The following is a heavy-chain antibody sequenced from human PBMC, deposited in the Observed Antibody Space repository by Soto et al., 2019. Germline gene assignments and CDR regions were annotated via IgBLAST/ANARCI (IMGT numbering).Heavy chain of an antibody. CDR2: IIPIFGTA. D-gene: IGHD3-22*01. V-gene: IGHV1-69*06. Sequence: SVKVSCKASGGTFSSYAISWVRQAPGQGLEWMGGIIPIFGTANYAQKFQGRVTITADKSTSTAYMELSSLRSEDTAVYYCASYYYDSSPISDYWGQGTLFTVSS. CDR3: ASYYYDSSPISDY. J-gene: IGHJ4*02. CDR1: GGTFSSYA.